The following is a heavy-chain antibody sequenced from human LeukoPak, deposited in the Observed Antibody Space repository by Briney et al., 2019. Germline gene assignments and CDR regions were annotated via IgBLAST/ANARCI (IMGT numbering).Heavy chain of an antibody. CDR1: GFTFSSYG. Sequence: GGSLRLSCAASGFTFSSYGMHWVRQAPGKGLEWVAVIWYDGSNKYYADSVKGRFTISRDNSKNTLYLQMNSLRAEDTAVYYCARDGLGYDSSGYYEEDGFDIRGQGTMVTVSS. D-gene: IGHD3-22*01. CDR3: ARDGLGYDSSGYYEEDGFDI. J-gene: IGHJ3*02. CDR2: IWYDGSNK. V-gene: IGHV3-33*01.